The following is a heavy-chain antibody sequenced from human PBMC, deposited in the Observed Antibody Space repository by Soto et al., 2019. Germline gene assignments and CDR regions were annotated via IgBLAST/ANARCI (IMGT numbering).Heavy chain of an antibody. Sequence: SETLSLTCTVSGGSISSRSYFWGWIRQPPGKGLEWIGSIHYSGSTNYNPSLKSRVTISVDTSKNQFSLKLSSVTAADTAVYYCARVYGDCFDYWGQGTLVTVSS. V-gene: IGHV4-39*07. J-gene: IGHJ4*02. CDR3: ARVYGDCFDY. D-gene: IGHD4-17*01. CDR1: GGSISSRSYF. CDR2: IHYSGST.